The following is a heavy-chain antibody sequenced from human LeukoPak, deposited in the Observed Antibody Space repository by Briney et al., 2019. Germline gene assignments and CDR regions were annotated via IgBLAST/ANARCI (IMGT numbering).Heavy chain of an antibody. CDR1: GGSISSYY. J-gene: IGHJ5*02. CDR2: IYYSGST. V-gene: IGHV4-59*01. D-gene: IGHD1-26*01. CDR3: ATSPAYTIIHVKGGWFDP. Sequence: SETLSLTCTVSGGSISSYYWSWIRQPPGKGLEWIGYIYYSGSTNYNPSLKSRVTISVDTSKNQFSLKLSSVTAADTAVYYCATSPAYTIIHVKGGWFDPWGQGTLVTVSS.